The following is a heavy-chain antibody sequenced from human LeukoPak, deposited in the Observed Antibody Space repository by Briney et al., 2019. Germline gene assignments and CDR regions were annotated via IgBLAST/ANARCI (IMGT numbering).Heavy chain of an antibody. V-gene: IGHV3-30*18. CDR2: ISYDGSNK. Sequence: GKSLRLSCAASGFTFNSYGMHWVRQAPGKGLEWVAVISYDGSNKYYADSVKGRFTISRDNSKNTLYLQMNSLRAEDTAVYYCAKDVRSYNFWSGQFFDYWGQGTLVTVSS. J-gene: IGHJ4*02. CDR3: AKDVRSYNFWSGQFFDY. CDR1: GFTFNSYG. D-gene: IGHD3-3*01.